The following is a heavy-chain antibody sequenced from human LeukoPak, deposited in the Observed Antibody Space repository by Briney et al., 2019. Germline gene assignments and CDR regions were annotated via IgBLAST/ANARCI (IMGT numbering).Heavy chain of an antibody. CDR3: ARVGDVVPAFDY. CDR2: INPNGGST. J-gene: IGHJ4*02. CDR1: GYTFTSYY. Sequence: GASVKVSCKASGYTFTSYYMHWVRQAPGQGLEWMGIINPNGGSTSYAQKFQGRVTMTRDMSTSTVYMELSSLRSEDTAVYYCARVGDVVPAFDYWGQGTLVTFSS. V-gene: IGHV1-46*01. D-gene: IGHD2-2*01.